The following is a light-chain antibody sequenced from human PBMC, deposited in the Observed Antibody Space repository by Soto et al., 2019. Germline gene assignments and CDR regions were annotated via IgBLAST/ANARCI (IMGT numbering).Light chain of an antibody. CDR2: DAS. V-gene: IGKV3-11*01. CDR3: QQRSNS. J-gene: IGKJ4*01. Sequence: EIVLTHSPATLSLSPGYRATLSCRASQSVSRALTWYQQKPGQAPRLLIYDASTRATGIPPRFSGSGSGTDFTLTISSLEPEDFAVYYCQQRSNSFGGGTKVDI. CDR1: QSVSRA.